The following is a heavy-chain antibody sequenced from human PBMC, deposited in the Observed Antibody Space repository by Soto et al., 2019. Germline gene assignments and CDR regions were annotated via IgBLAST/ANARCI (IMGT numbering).Heavy chain of an antibody. Sequence: GESLKISCTGSRYNFITDWISGVRQMPGKGLEWMGRIDPTDSYTKYSPSFKGHVTISADKSISTAYLQWSSLKASDTAMYYCARHCRSSWSYYYYGMDVWGQGTTVTVSS. D-gene: IGHD6-13*01. CDR2: IDPTDSYT. V-gene: IGHV5-10-1*01. CDR3: ARHCRSSWSYYYYGMDV. J-gene: IGHJ6*02. CDR1: RYNFITDW.